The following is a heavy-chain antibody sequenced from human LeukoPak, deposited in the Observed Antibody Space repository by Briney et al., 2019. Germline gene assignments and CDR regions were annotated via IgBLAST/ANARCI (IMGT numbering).Heavy chain of an antibody. CDR2: ISAGGGNT. J-gene: IGHJ4*02. CDR1: GFTFSSYA. CDR3: AREEYYYDSSGYSGLYYFDY. Sequence: GGSLRLSCAASGFTFSSYAMTWVRHSSGKGLDWVSAISAGGGNTYYADSVKGRFTISRDNSKNTLYLQMNSLRAEDTAVYYCAREEYYYDSSGYSGLYYFDYWGQGTLVTVSS. V-gene: IGHV3-23*01. D-gene: IGHD3-22*01.